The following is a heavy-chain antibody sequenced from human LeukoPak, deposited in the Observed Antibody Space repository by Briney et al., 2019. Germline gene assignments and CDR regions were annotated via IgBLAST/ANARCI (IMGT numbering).Heavy chain of an antibody. CDR3: AKGYGESHFDS. V-gene: IGHV3-30*02. J-gene: IGHJ4*02. D-gene: IGHD5-18*01. CDR1: GFTFRSFG. CDR2: IRFDGSNQ. Sequence: GGSLRLSCAASGFTFRSFGMHFVRQAPGKGLEWVAFIRFDGSNQYYTDSVKGRFTISRDNSNNTLLLQMNNLRGDDTAVYLCAKGYGESHFDSWGQGTLVTVSS.